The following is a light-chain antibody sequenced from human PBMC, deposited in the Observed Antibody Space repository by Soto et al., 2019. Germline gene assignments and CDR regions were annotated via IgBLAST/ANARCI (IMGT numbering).Light chain of an antibody. Sequence: QSALTQPASVSGTPEQSITLSCTGTSSDVGGYNYVSWYQQHPGKAPKLLIYDVTNRPSGVSNRFSGSKSGNTASLTISGLQAEDEADYYCSSYRSSSPVYVFGPGTKLTVL. V-gene: IGLV2-14*03. CDR1: SSDVGGYNY. J-gene: IGLJ1*01. CDR2: DVT. CDR3: SSYRSSSPVYV.